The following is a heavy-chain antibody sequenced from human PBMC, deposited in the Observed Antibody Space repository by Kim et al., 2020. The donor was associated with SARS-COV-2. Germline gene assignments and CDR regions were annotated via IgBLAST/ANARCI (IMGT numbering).Heavy chain of an antibody. CDR2: INHSGST. CDR1: GGSFSGYY. Sequence: SETLSLTCAVYGGSFSGYYWSWIRQPPGKGLEWIGEINHSGSTNYNPSLKSRVTISVDTSKNQFSLKLSSVTAADTAVYYCARGLMTTAAGTKLGVDYWGQGTLVTVSS. V-gene: IGHV4-34*01. J-gene: IGHJ4*02. CDR3: ARGLMTTAAGTKLGVDY. D-gene: IGHD6-13*01.